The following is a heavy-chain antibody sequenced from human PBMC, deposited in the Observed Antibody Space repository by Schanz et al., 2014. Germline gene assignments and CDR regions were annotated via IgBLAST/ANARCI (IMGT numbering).Heavy chain of an antibody. D-gene: IGHD6-6*01. CDR3: ARDQSPYTNSSYVRYFDY. Sequence: QILLVQPGPEVKKPGASVKVSCKASGYTFTSHGISWVRQAPGQGLEWMGWITAYNGDTNYALKLQGRVPMTADTSTSTASMDLRSLRPDDLAVYYSARDQSPYTNSSYVRYFDYWGQGSLVTVSS. V-gene: IGHV1-18*03. CDR2: ITAYNGDT. CDR1: GYTFTSHG. J-gene: IGHJ4*02.